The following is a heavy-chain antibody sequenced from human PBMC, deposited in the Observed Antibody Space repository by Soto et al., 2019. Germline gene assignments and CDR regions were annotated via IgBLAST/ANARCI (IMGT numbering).Heavy chain of an antibody. V-gene: IGHV3-30-3*01. CDR1: GFTFSSYA. CDR2: ISYDGSNK. D-gene: IGHD6-6*01. Sequence: QVQLVESGGGVVQPGRSLRLSCAASGFTFSSYAMHWVRQAPGKGLEWVAVISYDGSNKYYADSVKGRFTISRDNSKNTLYLQMNSLRAEDTAVYYCARCAVRHSGSIDYWGQGTLVTVSS. J-gene: IGHJ4*02. CDR3: ARCAVRHSGSIDY.